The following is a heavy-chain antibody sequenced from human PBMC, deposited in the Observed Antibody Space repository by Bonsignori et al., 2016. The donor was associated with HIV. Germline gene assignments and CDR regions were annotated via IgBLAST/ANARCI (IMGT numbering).Heavy chain of an antibody. D-gene: IGHD3-10*01. J-gene: IGHJ4*02. Sequence: QVQLQESGPGLVKPSGTLSLICTVSGYSVSSTTYYWAWIRQPPGKGLEWIGSVYYSGSAYYNPSLKSRITISRDTSKNQFSLKLSSVTAADTAVYFCARDQARGPAEFWGQGTLVIVSS. V-gene: IGHV4-39*07. CDR3: ARDQARGPAEF. CDR2: VYYSGSA. CDR1: GYSVSSTTYY.